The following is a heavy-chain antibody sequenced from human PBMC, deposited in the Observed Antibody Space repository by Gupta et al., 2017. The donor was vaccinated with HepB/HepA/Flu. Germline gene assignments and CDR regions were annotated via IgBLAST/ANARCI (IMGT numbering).Heavy chain of an antibody. CDR3: AKETYGSGSYPLEY. V-gene: IGHV3-30*18. D-gene: IGHD3-10*01. J-gene: IGHJ4*02. Sequence: QVHLVESGGGVVQPGTSLRLSCAASGFTFSDYGMHWVRQAPGKGLEWVTIISHDGINKYYADSVKGRFTISRDNSDNTLYLQMNSLRAEDTAVYYCAKETYGSGSYPLEYWGQGTLVTVSS. CDR2: ISHDGINK. CDR1: GFTFSDYG.